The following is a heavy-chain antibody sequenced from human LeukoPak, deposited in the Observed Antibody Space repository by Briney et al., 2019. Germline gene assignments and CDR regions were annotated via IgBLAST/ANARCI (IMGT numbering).Heavy chain of an antibody. CDR1: GFPFDDKA. CDR3: VKDIGSGSYRYGGYFDH. D-gene: IGHD1-26*01. Sequence: SGGSLRLSCAASGFPFDDKAMHWVRQAPGKGLEWVAGISRNSDSTGYADSVKGRFTISRDNAKNSLYLQMNTLRAEDMALYYCVKDIGSGSYRYGGYFDHWGQGTLVTVSS. V-gene: IGHV3-9*03. J-gene: IGHJ4*02. CDR2: ISRNSDST.